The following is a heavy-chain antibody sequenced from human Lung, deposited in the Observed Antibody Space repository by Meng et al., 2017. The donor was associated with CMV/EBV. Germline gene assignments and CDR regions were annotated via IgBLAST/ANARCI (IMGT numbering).Heavy chain of an antibody. CDR2: INPKTGGT. CDR3: ARDRSVIITENFDF. J-gene: IGHJ4*02. V-gene: IGHV1-2*02. D-gene: IGHD1-14*01. CDR1: GYTFTGYY. Sequence: ASVKVSXXXSGYTFTGYYMYWVRQVPGQGLEWMGWINPKTGGTRYAQKFQGRVSMTRDTSISTAYMELSRLRSDDTAVYYCARDRSVIITENFDFWGQGTLVTVSS.